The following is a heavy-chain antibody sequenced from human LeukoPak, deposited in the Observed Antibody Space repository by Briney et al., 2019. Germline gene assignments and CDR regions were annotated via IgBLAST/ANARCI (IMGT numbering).Heavy chain of an antibody. Sequence: GGSLRLSCAASGFTFSSYAMHWVRQAPGKGLEYVSAISSNGGSTYYANSVKGRFTISRDNSKNTLYLQMGSLRAEDMAVYYCARDLHGGPLDHWGQGTLVTVSS. CDR1: GFTFSSYA. V-gene: IGHV3-64*01. CDR2: ISSNGGST. J-gene: IGHJ4*02. D-gene: IGHD4-23*01. CDR3: ARDLHGGPLDH.